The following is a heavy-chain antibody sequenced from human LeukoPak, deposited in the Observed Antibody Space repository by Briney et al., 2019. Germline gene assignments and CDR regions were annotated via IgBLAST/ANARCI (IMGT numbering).Heavy chain of an antibody. Sequence: GGSLRLSCTASGFSISRYTMSWVRQAPGKGLEWVSSISGSDGDTFHADSVKGRLTISRDNSKNTVYLQMNSLRGEDTAVYYCASRPIMIAAAAQEYWGQGTLVTVSS. CDR1: GFSISRYT. D-gene: IGHD6-13*01. CDR3: ASRPIMIAAAAQEY. CDR2: ISGSDGDT. J-gene: IGHJ4*02. V-gene: IGHV3-23*01.